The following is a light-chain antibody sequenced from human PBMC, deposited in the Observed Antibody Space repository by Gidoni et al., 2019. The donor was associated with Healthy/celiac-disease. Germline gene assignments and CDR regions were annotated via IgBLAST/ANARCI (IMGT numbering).Light chain of an antibody. CDR2: EVT. Sequence: QSALTQPASVSGSPGQSTTISCTGTSSDVGDYNYVSWYQQSPGKAPKLMIDEVTNRPSGVSNRFSGSKSGNTASLTISGLQAEDEADYYCSSYTSSSTWVFGGGTKLTVL. V-gene: IGLV2-14*01. J-gene: IGLJ3*02. CDR3: SSYTSSSTWV. CDR1: SSDVGDYNY.